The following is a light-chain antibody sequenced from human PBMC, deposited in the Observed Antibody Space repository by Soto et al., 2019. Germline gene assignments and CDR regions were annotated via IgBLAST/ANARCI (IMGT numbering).Light chain of an antibody. V-gene: IGKV2-28*01. CDR2: LGS. J-gene: IGKJ2*01. CDR3: MQARRIPPSYT. CDR1: QSLLHSNGYNY. Sequence: DLVMTQSPLSLPVTPGEPASISCRSSQSLLHSNGYNYLDWYLQKPGQSPQLLIYLGSSRASGGTDRFSDSGSGTDFTLKISRVEAEDVGVYYGMQARRIPPSYTFGQGTKLEIK.